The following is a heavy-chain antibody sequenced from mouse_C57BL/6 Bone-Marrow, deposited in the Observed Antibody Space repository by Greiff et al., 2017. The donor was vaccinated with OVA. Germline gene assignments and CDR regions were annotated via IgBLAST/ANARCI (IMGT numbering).Heavy chain of an antibody. J-gene: IGHJ2*01. Sequence: DVMLVESGGGLVKPGGSLKLSCAASGFTFSSYAMSWVRQSPENRLEWVATIRDGGSYTYYPDNVKGRFTISRDKAKNNLYLQISRLKSEDTAIYYCASPLPYLDYWGQGTTLTVSS. V-gene: IGHV5-4*03. D-gene: IGHD1-1*01. CDR3: ASPLPYLDY. CDR1: GFTFSSYA. CDR2: IRDGGSYT.